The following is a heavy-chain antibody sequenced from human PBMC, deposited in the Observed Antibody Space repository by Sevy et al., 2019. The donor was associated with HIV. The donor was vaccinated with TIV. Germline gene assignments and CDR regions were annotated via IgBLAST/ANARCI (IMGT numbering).Heavy chain of an antibody. CDR3: VKFTQSGSLPSFDY. D-gene: IGHD1-26*01. Sequence: GGSLRLSCAASGFTFSSYGMHWVRQAPGKGLEWVAFIRYDGSNKYYADSVKGRFTISRDNSKNTLYLQMNSLRAEDTAVYYCVKFTQSGSLPSFDYWGQGTLVTVSS. V-gene: IGHV3-30*02. J-gene: IGHJ4*02. CDR1: GFTFSSYG. CDR2: IRYDGSNK.